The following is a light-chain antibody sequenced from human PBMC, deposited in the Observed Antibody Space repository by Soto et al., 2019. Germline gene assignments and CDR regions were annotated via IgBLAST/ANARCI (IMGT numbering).Light chain of an antibody. CDR1: SSDVGACNY. CDR3: SSYVGNNNLV. Sequence: QSALTQPPSASGSPGQSVTISCTGTSSDVGACNYVSWYQQHPGKVPKLMIYEVNKRPSGVPDRFSGSKSGNTASLTVSGRQAEDEADYYCSSYVGNNNLVFGGGTKLTVL. CDR2: EVN. V-gene: IGLV2-8*01. J-gene: IGLJ2*01.